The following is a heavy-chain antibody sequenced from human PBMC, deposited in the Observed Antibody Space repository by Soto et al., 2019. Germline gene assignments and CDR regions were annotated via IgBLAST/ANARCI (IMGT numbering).Heavy chain of an antibody. V-gene: IGHV1-24*01. J-gene: IGHJ4*02. Sequence: ASVKVSCKVSGYTLTELSMHWVRQAPGKGLEWMGGFDPEDGETIYAQKFQGRVTMTEDTSTDTAYMELSSLRSEDTAVYYCAAVIAMVRGVIRSLDYWGQGTLVTVSS. D-gene: IGHD3-10*01. CDR1: GYTLTELS. CDR2: FDPEDGET. CDR3: AAVIAMVRGVIRSLDY.